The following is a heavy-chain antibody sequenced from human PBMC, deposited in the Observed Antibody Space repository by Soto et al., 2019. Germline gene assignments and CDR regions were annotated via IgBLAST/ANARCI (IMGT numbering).Heavy chain of an antibody. V-gene: IGHV1-18*01. D-gene: IGHD3-22*01. CDR3: ASTTAYYTSGYYYHTY. CDR2: ISGNNGNT. Sequence: ASVKVSCKASGYTFTSYGISWVRQAPGQGLEWMGWISGNNGNTKYAQKLQGRVTVPTDTSTSTAYMELRSLISDDTAVYYCASTTAYYTSGYYYHTYWAQGTQVTVSS. CDR1: GYTFTSYG. J-gene: IGHJ4*02.